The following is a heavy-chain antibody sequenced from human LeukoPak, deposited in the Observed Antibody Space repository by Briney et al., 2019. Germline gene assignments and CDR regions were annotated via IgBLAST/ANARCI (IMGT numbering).Heavy chain of an antibody. Sequence: GASVKVSCKASGYTFTGYYMHWVRQAPGQGLEWMGWINPNSGGTNFAQKFQGRVTMTRDTSISTAYMELSRLRSDDTAVYYCARRMGSSTGYYYYYYYMDAWGKGTTVTVSS. CDR1: GYTFTGYY. V-gene: IGHV1-2*02. CDR2: INPNSGGT. J-gene: IGHJ6*03. CDR3: ARRMGSSTGYYYYYYYMDA. D-gene: IGHD6-6*01.